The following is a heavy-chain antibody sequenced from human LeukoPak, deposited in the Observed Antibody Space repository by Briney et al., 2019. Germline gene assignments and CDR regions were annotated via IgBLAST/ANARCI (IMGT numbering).Heavy chain of an antibody. CDR3: AKDLGDGYPTPED. J-gene: IGHJ4*02. Sequence: PGGSLRLSCAASGFTFSSYGMHWVRQAPGKGLEWVAVIWYDGSNKYYADSVKGRFTISRDNPKNTLYLQMNSLRAEDTAVYCCAKDLGDGYPTPEDWGQGTLVTVSS. CDR1: GFTFSSYG. V-gene: IGHV3-33*06. D-gene: IGHD5-24*01. CDR2: IWYDGSNK.